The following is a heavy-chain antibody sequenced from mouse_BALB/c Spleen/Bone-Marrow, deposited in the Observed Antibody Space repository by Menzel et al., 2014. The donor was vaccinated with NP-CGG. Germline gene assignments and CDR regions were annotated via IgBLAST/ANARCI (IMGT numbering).Heavy chain of an antibody. Sequence: VKLMESGAELAKPGASVKMSRKASGYTFTSYWMHWVKQRPRQGLEWIGYINPSTGYTEYNQKFKDKATLTADKSSSTAYMQLSSLTSEDSAVYYCATGYYFDYWGQGTTLTVSS. V-gene: IGHV1-7*01. J-gene: IGHJ2*01. CDR2: INPSTGYT. CDR1: GYTFTSYW. CDR3: ATGYYFDY. D-gene: IGHD4-1*01.